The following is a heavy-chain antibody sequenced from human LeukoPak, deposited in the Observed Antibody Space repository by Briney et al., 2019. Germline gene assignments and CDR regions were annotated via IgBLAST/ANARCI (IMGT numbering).Heavy chain of an antibody. V-gene: IGHV4-4*02. CDR1: GGSISSSNW. Sequence: SGTLSLTCVVSGGSISSSNWWSWVRQPPGKGLEWIGEIYHSGSTNYNPSLKSRVIISVDTSKNQFSLKLSSVTAADTAVYYCARVRPPYDFWSGYAMDVWGQGTAVTVSS. J-gene: IGHJ6*02. CDR3: ARVRPPYDFWSGYAMDV. D-gene: IGHD3-3*01. CDR2: IYHSGST.